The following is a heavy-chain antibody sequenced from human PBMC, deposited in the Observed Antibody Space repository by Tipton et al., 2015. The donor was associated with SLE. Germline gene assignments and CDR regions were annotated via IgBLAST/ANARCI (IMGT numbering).Heavy chain of an antibody. Sequence: TLSLTCAVSGGSISSGGYSWSWIRQPPGKGLEWIGDIQFSGSTYYNPSLKSRVTISVDTSKNQFSLKLSSVTAADTAMYYCARGVGADYWGQGTLVTVSS. CDR1: GGSISSGGYS. D-gene: IGHD1-26*01. J-gene: IGHJ4*02. V-gene: IGHV4-30-2*01. CDR2: IQFSGST. CDR3: ARGVGADY.